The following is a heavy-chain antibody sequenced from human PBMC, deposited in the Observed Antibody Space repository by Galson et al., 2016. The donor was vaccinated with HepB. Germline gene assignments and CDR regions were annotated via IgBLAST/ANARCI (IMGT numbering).Heavy chain of an antibody. Sequence: SLRLSCAASGFTFSSYAMHWARQAPGKGLEYVSAISSNGGSTYYADSVKGRFTISRDNSKNTLYLQMSSLRAEDTAVYYCVKGVSTTLHRSQGDYWGQGTLVTVSS. CDR2: ISSNGGST. J-gene: IGHJ4*02. CDR1: GFTFSSYA. CDR3: VKGVSTTLHRSQGDY. V-gene: IGHV3-64D*09. D-gene: IGHD3-10*01.